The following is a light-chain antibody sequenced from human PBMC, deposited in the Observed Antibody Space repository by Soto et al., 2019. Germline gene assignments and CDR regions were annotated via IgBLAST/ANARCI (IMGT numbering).Light chain of an antibody. Sequence: EIVLTQSPATLSLSPGERATISCRASQSVSRYLAWYQQKPGQAPRLLIYDASNRATAIPARFSGSGSGTDFTLTLSSLEPEDFAVYYCQQRSNWPPMYTFGQGTKLEIK. CDR2: DAS. CDR1: QSVSRY. V-gene: IGKV3-11*01. J-gene: IGKJ2*01. CDR3: QQRSNWPPMYT.